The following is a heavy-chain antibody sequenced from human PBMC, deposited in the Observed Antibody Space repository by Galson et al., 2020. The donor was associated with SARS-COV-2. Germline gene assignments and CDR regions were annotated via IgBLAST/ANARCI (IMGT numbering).Heavy chain of an antibody. D-gene: IGHD2-21*01. Sequence: ASVKVSCKASGYTFISFYIHWVRQAPGQGPEWMGVINPSGAITSYAQKLRGRVTVTRDMSTQTVYMELSSLTSEDTAVYYCAREWGDINSSVFDYWGQGSLVVVSS. CDR3: AREWGDINSSVFDY. J-gene: IGHJ4*02. CDR1: GYTFISFY. V-gene: IGHV1-46*01. CDR2: INPSGAIT.